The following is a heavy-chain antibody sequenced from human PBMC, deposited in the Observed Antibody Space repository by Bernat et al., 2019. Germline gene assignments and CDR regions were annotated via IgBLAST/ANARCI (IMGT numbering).Heavy chain of an antibody. V-gene: IGHV3-74*01. CDR1: GFTFSSYW. D-gene: IGHD3-22*01. CDR2: INGDGRRA. CDR3: ARGYYDSPDV. J-gene: IGHJ6*02. Sequence: EVQLVESGGGLVQPGGSLRLSCAASGFTFSSYWMHWVRQAPGKGLVWVSRINGDGRRASHADSVKGRFTISRDNAKNTLYLQMNSLRAEDTAVYYCARGYYDSPDVWGQGTTVTVSS.